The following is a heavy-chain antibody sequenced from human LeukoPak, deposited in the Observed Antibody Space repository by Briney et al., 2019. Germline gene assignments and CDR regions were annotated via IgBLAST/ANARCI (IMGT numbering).Heavy chain of an antibody. V-gene: IGHV4-59*02. Sequence: PSETLSLTCVVSGASVSSSHWNWIRQLPGKGLEWIGCLSYTGETDYNPSLTSRVTISLDTSKNQVSLKLRSVTAADTAVYCSEGYFEPFDHWGQGTLVTVSS. J-gene: IGHJ4*02. CDR1: GASVSSSH. CDR3: EGYFEPFDH. CDR2: LSYTGET. D-gene: IGHD2/OR15-2a*01.